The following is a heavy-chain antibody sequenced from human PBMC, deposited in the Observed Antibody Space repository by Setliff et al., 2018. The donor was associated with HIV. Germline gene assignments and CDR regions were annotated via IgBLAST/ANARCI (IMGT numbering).Heavy chain of an antibody. CDR1: GFTFSTYG. CDR3: ARDRYSGSSTDY. Sequence: GGSLRLSCAVSGFTFSTYGMHWVRQAPGKGLEWVTFIEHDGSKKFYADSVKGRFTISRDNVKNSLYLQMNSLRAEDTAVYYCARDRYSGSSTDYWSQGTLVTVSS. CDR2: IEHDGSKK. V-gene: IGHV3-33*05. J-gene: IGHJ4*02. D-gene: IGHD1-26*01.